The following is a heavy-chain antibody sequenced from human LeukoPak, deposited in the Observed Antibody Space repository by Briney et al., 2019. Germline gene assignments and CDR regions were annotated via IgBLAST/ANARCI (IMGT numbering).Heavy chain of an antibody. CDR3: AKGLNKYYYDSSGYYVY. V-gene: IGHV3-23*01. J-gene: IGHJ4*02. Sequence: PGGSLRLSCAASGFTFSSYAMSWVRQAPGKGLEWVSAISGSGGSTYYADSVKGRFTISRDNSKNTLYLQMNSLRAEDTAVYYCAKGLNKYYYDSSGYYVYWGQGTLVTVSS. D-gene: IGHD3-22*01. CDR2: ISGSGGST. CDR1: GFTFSSYA.